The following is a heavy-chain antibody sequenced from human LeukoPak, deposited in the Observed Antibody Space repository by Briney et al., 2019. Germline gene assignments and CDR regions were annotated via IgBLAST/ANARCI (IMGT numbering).Heavy chain of an antibody. CDR1: ARHTHSHY. V-gene: IGHV4-59*11. D-gene: IGHD3-22*01. CDR2: ISYSGRT. Sequence: SETLTLHTHIYARHTHSHYCSWIRQPPRKPLERIGYISYSGRTRYNPSLKSRVTISVDTSKNQFSLKLTSVTAADTAVYYCAREKPSYYYNGSGNDAFDIWGQGTVVTVSS. CDR3: AREKPSYYYNGSGNDAFDI. J-gene: IGHJ3*02.